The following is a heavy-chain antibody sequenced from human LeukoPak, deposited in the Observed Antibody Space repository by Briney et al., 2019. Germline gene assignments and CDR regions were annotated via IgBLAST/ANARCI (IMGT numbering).Heavy chain of an antibody. CDR1: GGSISSSSYY. CDR3: ARGLTVTFYYYYYYMDV. Sequence: SETLSLTCTVSGGSISSSSYYWSWIRQPPGKGLEWIGEINHSGSTNYNPSLKSRVTISVDTSKNQFSLKLSSVTAADTAVYYCARGLTVTFYYYYYYMDVWGKGTTVTVSS. J-gene: IGHJ6*03. V-gene: IGHV4-39*07. CDR2: INHSGST. D-gene: IGHD4-11*01.